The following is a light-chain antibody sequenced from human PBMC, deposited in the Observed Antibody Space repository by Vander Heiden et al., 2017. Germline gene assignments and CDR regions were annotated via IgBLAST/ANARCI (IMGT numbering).Light chain of an antibody. CDR3: SAWDNSLNAWV. V-gene: IGLV1-44*01. J-gene: IGLJ3*02. Sequence: QSVLTQPPSASGTPGQRVTISCSGSSSNIGSRPVNWYQHLPGTAPNLLIYSNDQRPSGVPDRISASKSGTSASLAVSGLQSEDEADYYCSAWDNSLNAWVFGGGTKLTVL. CDR2: SND. CDR1: SSNIGSRP.